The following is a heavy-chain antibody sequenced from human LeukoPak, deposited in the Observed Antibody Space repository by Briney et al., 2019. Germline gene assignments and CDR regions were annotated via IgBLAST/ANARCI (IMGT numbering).Heavy chain of an antibody. D-gene: IGHD4-17*01. CDR1: GFTFSSYA. Sequence: GTSLRLSCAASGFTFSSYAMHWVRQAPGKGLEWVALISYDGSNKYYADSVKGRFTLSRDNSKNTLYLQMNSLRPEDTAVYYCAREKIHDYGDYALTVYFDYWGQGTLVTVSS. CDR2: ISYDGSNK. J-gene: IGHJ4*02. V-gene: IGHV3-30*03. CDR3: AREKIHDYGDYALTVYFDY.